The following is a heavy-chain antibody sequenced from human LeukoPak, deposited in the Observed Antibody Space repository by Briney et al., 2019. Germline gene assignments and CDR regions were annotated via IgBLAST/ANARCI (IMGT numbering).Heavy chain of an antibody. Sequence: GGSLRLSCAASGFTFSSYSMNWVRQAPGKGLEWVSSISSSSSYIYYADSVKGRFTISRDNAKNSLYLQMNSLRAEDTAVYYCARDPREIITEDYWGQGTLVTVSS. CDR1: GFTFSSYS. V-gene: IGHV3-21*01. CDR2: ISSSSSYI. CDR3: ARDPREIITEDY. J-gene: IGHJ4*02. D-gene: IGHD3-22*01.